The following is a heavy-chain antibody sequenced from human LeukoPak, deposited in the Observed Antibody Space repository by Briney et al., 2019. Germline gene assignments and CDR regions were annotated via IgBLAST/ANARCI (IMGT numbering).Heavy chain of an antibody. D-gene: IGHD2-2*03. Sequence: PGGSLRLSCAASGFTFSSYAMSWVRQAPGKRLEWVSAISGSGGSTYHADSVKGRFTISRDNSKNTLYLQMNSLRAEDTAVYYCAKDGYCSSTSCYPWGQGTLVTVSS. V-gene: IGHV3-23*01. CDR1: GFTFSSYA. CDR3: AKDGYCSSTSCYP. CDR2: ISGSGGST. J-gene: IGHJ4*02.